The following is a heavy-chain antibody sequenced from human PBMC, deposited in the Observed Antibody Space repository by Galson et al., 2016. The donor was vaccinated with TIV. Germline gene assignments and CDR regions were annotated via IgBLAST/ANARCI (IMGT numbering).Heavy chain of an antibody. CDR3: ARTGANTLYSGGDGDDDGFDF. Sequence: SLRLSCATSGFTLPNYGMTWVRQAPGKGLEWVAVIWYDGTNTHYADSVKGRFTISKDNSENTLNLQMNTLRAEDTAVYYCARTGANTLYSGGDGDDDGFDFWGQGTMVTVSS. CDR2: IWYDGTNT. J-gene: IGHJ3*01. D-gene: IGHD1-26*01. CDR1: GFTLPNYG. V-gene: IGHV3-33*01.